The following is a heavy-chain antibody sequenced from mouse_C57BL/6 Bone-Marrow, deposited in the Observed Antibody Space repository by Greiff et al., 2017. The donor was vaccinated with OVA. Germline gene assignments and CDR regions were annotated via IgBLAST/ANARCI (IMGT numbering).Heavy chain of an antibody. J-gene: IGHJ2*01. CDR1: GFTFSSYA. CDR3: ARDRELRPFDY. CDR2: ISDGGSYT. D-gene: IGHD3-2*02. Sequence: DVQLQESGGGLVKPGGSLKLSCAASGFTFSSYAMSWVRQTPEKRLEWVATISDGGSYTYYPDNVKGRFTISRDNAKNNLYLQMSHLKSEDTAMYYCARDRELRPFDYWGQGTTLTVSS. V-gene: IGHV5-4*01.